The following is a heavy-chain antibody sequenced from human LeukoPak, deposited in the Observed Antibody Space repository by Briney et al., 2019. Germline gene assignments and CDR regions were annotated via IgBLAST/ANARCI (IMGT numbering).Heavy chain of an antibody. CDR3: STVGSSASDPYDY. V-gene: IGHV1-69*13. CDR2: IIPMFGTT. Sequence: ASVKVSCKASGGTFTSYGISWVRQAPGQGLEWMGGIIPMFGTTKYAQKFQDRVTITADQSTRTAYMEMSSLRSEDTALYYCSTVGSSASDPYDYWGQGTLVTVSS. D-gene: IGHD2-2*01. CDR1: GGTFTSYG. J-gene: IGHJ4*02.